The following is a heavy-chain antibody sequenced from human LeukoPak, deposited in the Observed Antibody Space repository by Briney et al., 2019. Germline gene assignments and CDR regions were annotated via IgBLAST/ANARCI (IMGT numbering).Heavy chain of an antibody. J-gene: IGHJ4*02. D-gene: IGHD5-24*01. V-gene: IGHV1-2*02. CDR3: ARDCPSPGRDGYPQLSGRYYFDY. CDR2: INPNSGGT. CDR1: DYTFTSYG. Sequence: ASVKVSCKASDYTFTSYGFSWVRQAPGQGLEWMGWINPNSGGTNYAQKFQGRVTMTRDTSISTAYMELSRLRSDDTAVYYCARDCPSPGRDGYPQLSGRYYFDYWGQGTLVTVSS.